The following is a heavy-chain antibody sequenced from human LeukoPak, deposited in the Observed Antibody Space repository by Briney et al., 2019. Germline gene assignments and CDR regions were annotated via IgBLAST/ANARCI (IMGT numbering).Heavy chain of an antibody. CDR3: ARLAAISGSDCPDD. D-gene: IGHD1-26*01. J-gene: IGHJ4*02. Sequence: SETLSLTCTVSGVSISSYYWSWIRQPPGKGLEWTGYIFYGGNTIYNPSLRSRVTISADTSKNHFSLRLRSVTAADTAVYYCARLAAISGSDCPDDWGQGTLVTVSS. V-gene: IGHV4-59*08. CDR1: GVSISSYY. CDR2: IFYGGNT.